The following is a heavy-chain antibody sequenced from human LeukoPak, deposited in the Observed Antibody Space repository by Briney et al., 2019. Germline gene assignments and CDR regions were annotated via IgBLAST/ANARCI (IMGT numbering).Heavy chain of an antibody. CDR1: GDSFSGHY. D-gene: IGHD2-2*01. CDR3: VRRTRVAMPNALDLISDF. V-gene: IGHV4-34*01. J-gene: IGHJ4*02. Sequence: SETLSLTCAVYGDSFSGHYWSWIRQPPGKGLEWIGEITDGGRTNYSPSLKSRATISIVPSQSQFSLQLDSVTAADTAIYYCVRRTRVAMPNALDLISDFWGQGTLVTVSS. CDR2: ITDGGRT.